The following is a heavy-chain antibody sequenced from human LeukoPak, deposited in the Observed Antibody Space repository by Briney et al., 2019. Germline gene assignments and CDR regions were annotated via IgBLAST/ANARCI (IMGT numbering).Heavy chain of an antibody. CDR2: MSYSGRS. D-gene: IGHD6-6*01. J-gene: IGHJ5*02. Sequence: SQTLSLTCTVSGGSISIADYYWSWIRQPPGTGLEWIGYMSYSGRSYYNPSLKSRVTISVDASKKQFSLKMTSVTAADTAVYYCARAVERSIAAHNWFDPWGQGTLVTVSS. CDR1: GGSISIADYY. V-gene: IGHV4-30-4*08. CDR3: ARAVERSIAAHNWFDP.